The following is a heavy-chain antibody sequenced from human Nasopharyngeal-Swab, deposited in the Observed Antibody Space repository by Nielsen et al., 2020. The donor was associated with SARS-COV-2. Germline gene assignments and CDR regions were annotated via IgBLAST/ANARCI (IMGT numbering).Heavy chain of an antibody. Sequence: GESLKISCAASGFTSSSYAMSLVRQAPGKGVEWVSSISSSSSYIYYADSVKGRFTISRDNAKNSLYLQMNSLRAEDTAVYYCARDRRPSSGWYSSAFDIWGQGTMVTVSS. J-gene: IGHJ3*02. CDR1: GFTSSSYA. CDR3: ARDRRPSSGWYSSAFDI. D-gene: IGHD6-19*01. V-gene: IGHV3-21*01. CDR2: ISSSSSYI.